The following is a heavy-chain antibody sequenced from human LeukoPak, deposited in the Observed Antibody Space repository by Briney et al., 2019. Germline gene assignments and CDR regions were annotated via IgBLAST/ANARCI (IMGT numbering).Heavy chain of an antibody. V-gene: IGHV3-33*01. D-gene: IGHD3-22*01. Sequence: QPGGSLRLSCAASGFTFSTYGMHWVRQAPGKGLEWVAVIWFDGSNKYNADSVKGRFTISRDNSKNTLYLQMNSLRGEDTAVYYCARDSDSSFEGVPLDYWGQGTLVTVSS. CDR3: ARDSDSSFEGVPLDY. J-gene: IGHJ4*02. CDR1: GFTFSTYG. CDR2: IWFDGSNK.